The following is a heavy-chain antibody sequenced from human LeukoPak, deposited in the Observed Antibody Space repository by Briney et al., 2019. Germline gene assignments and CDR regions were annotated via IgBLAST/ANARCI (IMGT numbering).Heavy chain of an antibody. J-gene: IGHJ4*02. D-gene: IGHD6-6*01. CDR3: ARDIIAALDGSQDY. CDR1: GFTFSSYS. CDR2: ISSSSSYI. Sequence: GGSLRLSCAASGFTFSSYSMNWVRQAPGKGLEWVSSISSSSSYIYYADSVKGRFTISRDNAENSLYLQMNSLRAEDTAVYYCARDIIAALDGSQDYWGQGTLVTVSS. V-gene: IGHV3-21*01.